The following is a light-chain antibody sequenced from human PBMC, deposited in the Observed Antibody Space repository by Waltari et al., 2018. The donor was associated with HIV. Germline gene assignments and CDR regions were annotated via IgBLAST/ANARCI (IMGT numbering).Light chain of an antibody. V-gene: IGLV3-25*03. CDR2: HDI. J-gene: IGLJ2*01. CDR1: ALPKQY. Sequence: SYELTQPPSVSVSPGQTARITCSGDALPKQYAYWYQQKPGQAPVLVIYHDIKRPSGIPERFSGSTSGSTLTLTITGVQPEDEGDYYCQSAAYSGTFEVFGGGTRLTVL. CDR3: QSAAYSGTFEV.